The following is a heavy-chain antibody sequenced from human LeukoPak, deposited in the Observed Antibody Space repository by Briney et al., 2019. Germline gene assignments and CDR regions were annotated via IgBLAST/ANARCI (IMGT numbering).Heavy chain of an antibody. CDR2: INPNSGDT. CDR1: GYTFTGYY. D-gene: IGHD7-27*01. Sequence: ASVKVSCKTSGYTFTGYYMHWVRQAPGQGLEWMGWINPNSGDTDYAQKFQGRVTMTRDTSISTGYMELSRLKSDDTAAYYCARGLTGDLDYWGQGTLVTVSS. CDR3: ARGLTGDLDY. V-gene: IGHV1-2*02. J-gene: IGHJ4*02.